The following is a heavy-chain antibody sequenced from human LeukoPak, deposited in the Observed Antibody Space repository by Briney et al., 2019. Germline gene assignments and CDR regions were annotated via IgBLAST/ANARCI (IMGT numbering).Heavy chain of an antibody. Sequence: QPGGSLRLSCAASGFTFSSYEMNWVRQAPGKGLEWVSYISSSGRAIYYADSVKGRFTVSRDNAKNSLYLQMNSLRAEDTAVYCCARCPRWAHFDYWGQGTLVTVSS. CDR1: GFTFSSYE. V-gene: IGHV3-48*03. J-gene: IGHJ4*02. CDR3: ARCPRWAHFDY. CDR2: ISSSGRAI. D-gene: IGHD4-23*01.